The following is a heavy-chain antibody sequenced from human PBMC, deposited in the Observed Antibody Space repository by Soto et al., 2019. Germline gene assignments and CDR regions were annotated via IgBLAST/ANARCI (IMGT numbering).Heavy chain of an antibody. CDR2: IYYSGST. CDR3: ARWWSGSRQGFDP. V-gene: IGHV4-31*03. Sequence: QVQLQESGPGLVKPSQTLSLTCTVSGGSISSGDYYWSWIRQHPGKGLEWIGYIYYSGSTYYNPSLKGRVTISVDPSKSPFSLKLSSVPAADTAVYCCARWWSGSRQGFDPWGQGTLVTGSS. J-gene: IGHJ5*02. CDR1: GGSISSGDYY. D-gene: IGHD3-3*01.